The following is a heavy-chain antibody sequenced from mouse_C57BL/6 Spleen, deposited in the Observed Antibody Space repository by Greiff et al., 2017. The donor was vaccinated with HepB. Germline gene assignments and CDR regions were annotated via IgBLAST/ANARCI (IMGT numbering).Heavy chain of an antibody. J-gene: IGHJ2*01. CDR3: ARLGGPYYFDY. CDR1: GYTFTSYW. Sequence: QVQLQQPGAELVMPGASVKLSCKASGYTFTSYWMHWVKQRPGQGLEWIGEIDPSDSYTNYNQKFKGKSTLTVDKSSSTAYMQLSSLTSEDSAVYYCARLGGPYYFDYWGQGTTLTVSS. CDR2: IDPSDSYT. D-gene: IGHD1-1*02. V-gene: IGHV1-69*01.